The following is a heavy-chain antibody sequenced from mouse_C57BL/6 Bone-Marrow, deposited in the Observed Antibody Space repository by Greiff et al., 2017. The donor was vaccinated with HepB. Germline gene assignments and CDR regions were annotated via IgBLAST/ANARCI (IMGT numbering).Heavy chain of an antibody. V-gene: IGHV5-17*01. D-gene: IGHD1-1*01. CDR3: ARGAGSSFAY. Sequence: LFNPLFSLKLSCAASGFTFSDYGMHWVRQAPEKGLEWVAYISSGSSTIYYADTVKGRFTISRDNAKNTLFLHMTSLRSEDTAMYYCARGAGSSFAYGGQGTLVTVSA. CDR2: ISSGSSTI. J-gene: IGHJ3*01. CDR1: GFTFSDYG.